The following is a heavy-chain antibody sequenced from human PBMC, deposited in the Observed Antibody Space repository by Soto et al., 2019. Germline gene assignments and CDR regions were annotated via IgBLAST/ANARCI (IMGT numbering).Heavy chain of an antibody. CDR2: IYGSVGSVST. J-gene: IGHJ4*02. Sequence: SXTLSLTCTVTGHSITSGCYYLSWIRQHPGKCLEWLGYIYGSVGSVSTLYNPSLKSRITLSVDTSKTQFSLNLSSVTVADTAVYFCARKQAGYFSGIDDWGQGTLVTVSP. V-gene: IGHV4-31*03. CDR3: ARKQAGYFSGIDD. CDR1: GHSITSGCYY. D-gene: IGHD2-15*01.